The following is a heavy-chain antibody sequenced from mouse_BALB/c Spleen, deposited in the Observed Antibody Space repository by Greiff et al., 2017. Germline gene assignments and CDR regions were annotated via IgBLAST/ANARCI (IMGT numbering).Heavy chain of an antibody. Sequence: QVQLKQPGAELVKPGASVKMSCKASGYTFTSYNMHWVKQTPGQGLEWIGAIYPGNGDTSYNQKFKGKATLTADKSSSTAYMQLSSLTSEDSAVYYCARGLYYGSSYGAYWGQGTLVTVSA. CDR2: IYPGNGDT. J-gene: IGHJ3*01. V-gene: IGHV1-12*01. D-gene: IGHD1-1*01. CDR3: ARGLYYGSSYGAY. CDR1: GYTFTSYN.